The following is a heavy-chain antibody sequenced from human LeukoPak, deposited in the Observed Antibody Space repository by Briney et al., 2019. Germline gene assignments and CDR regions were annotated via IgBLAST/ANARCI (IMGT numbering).Heavy chain of an antibody. J-gene: IGHJ4*02. D-gene: IGHD3-22*01. Sequence: ASVKVSCKASGYTLTCYDINWVRQAAGQGLEWMGWMKPDTGNTGYAQKFQGRVTMTRDTSKGTAYMELNSLRSEDTAVYYCARLSETPAYYYSSGYYHSAYWGQGTLVTVSS. V-gene: IGHV1-8*01. CDR1: GYTLTCYD. CDR2: MKPDTGNT. CDR3: ARLSETPAYYYSSGYYHSAY.